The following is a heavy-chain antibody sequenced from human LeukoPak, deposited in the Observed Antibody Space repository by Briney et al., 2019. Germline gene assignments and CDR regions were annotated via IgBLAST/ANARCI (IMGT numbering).Heavy chain of an antibody. J-gene: IGHJ4*02. CDR1: GFPVSDNY. Sequence: GGSLRLSCAASGFPVSDNYMSWVPQAPGKGLEWVSIIYSDGTTYYADSGKGRFTISTDNSKNSLYLQMNSLRAEDTAVYYCARDPGYNYGFDYWGQGTLVTVSS. CDR3: ARDPGYNYGFDY. CDR2: IYSDGTT. D-gene: IGHD5-18*01. V-gene: IGHV3-66*01.